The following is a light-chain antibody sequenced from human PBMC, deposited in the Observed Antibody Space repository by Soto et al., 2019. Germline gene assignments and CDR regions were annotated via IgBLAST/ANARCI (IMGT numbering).Light chain of an antibody. Sequence: EIILTQSPAALSVSPGERATLSCGASQSVNNNLAWYQQKRGQAPRLLIYGASTRATGIPGRFRGSGSGTELTLTITSLQSEDFAVYFCQQYNNWPPDTFGQGTKVDIX. J-gene: IGKJ2*01. V-gene: IGKV3-15*01. CDR1: QSVNNN. CDR3: QQYNNWPPDT. CDR2: GAS.